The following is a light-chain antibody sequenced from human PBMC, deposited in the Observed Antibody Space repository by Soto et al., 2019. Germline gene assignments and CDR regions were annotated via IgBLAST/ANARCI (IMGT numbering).Light chain of an antibody. Sequence: IVLTKSQATLSLSPGERATLSCRASQSVNNFLAWYQQRPGQAPRLLMYEASNRATGVPARFSGSGSGTDFTLTISSLEPEDFAIYYCQQRRNWPPTFGQGTKVDI. J-gene: IGKJ1*01. V-gene: IGKV3-11*01. CDR2: EAS. CDR3: QQRRNWPPT. CDR1: QSVNNF.